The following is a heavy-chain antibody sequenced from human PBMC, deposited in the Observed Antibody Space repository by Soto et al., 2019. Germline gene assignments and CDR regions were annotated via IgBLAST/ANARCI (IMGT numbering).Heavy chain of an antibody. D-gene: IGHD3-3*01. CDR2: TYFRFQWHT. V-gene: IGHV6-1*01. J-gene: IGHJ3*01. CDR3: AREDFWKGHSDAFDL. Sequence: SQTLSLTCVISGDSVSGTSAAWNWIRQSPSRGLEWLGRTYFRFQWHTDYAISVESRITINADTSKNQFSLQLNSVTPEDTALYYCAREDFWKGHSDAFDLWGQGTMVTVSS. CDR1: GDSVSGTSAA.